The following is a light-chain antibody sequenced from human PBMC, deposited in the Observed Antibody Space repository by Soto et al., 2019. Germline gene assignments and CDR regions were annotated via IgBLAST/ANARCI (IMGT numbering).Light chain of an antibody. CDR2: GAS. CDR3: QQYGSSPPWT. CDR1: QSVSSSY. V-gene: IGKV3-20*01. Sequence: EIVLTQSPGTLSLSPGERATLSCRASQSVSSSYLACYQQKPGQAPRLLIYGASSRATGIPDRFSGSGSGTDFTLTISRLEPEDFAVYYCQQYGSSPPWTFGQWTKVEIK. J-gene: IGKJ1*01.